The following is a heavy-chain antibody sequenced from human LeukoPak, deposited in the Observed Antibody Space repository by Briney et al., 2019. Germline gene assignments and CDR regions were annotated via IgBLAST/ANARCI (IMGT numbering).Heavy chain of an antibody. CDR1: GGSFSGYY. V-gene: IGHV4-34*01. J-gene: IGHJ4*02. D-gene: IGHD5-18*01. Sequence: SETLSLTCAIYGGSFSGYYWSWIRQPPGKGLEWIGEINHSGSTNYNPSLKSRVTISVDTSKNQFSLKLSSVTAADTAVYYCASRDTATGLDWGQGTLVTVSS. CDR2: INHSGST. CDR3: ASRDTATGLD.